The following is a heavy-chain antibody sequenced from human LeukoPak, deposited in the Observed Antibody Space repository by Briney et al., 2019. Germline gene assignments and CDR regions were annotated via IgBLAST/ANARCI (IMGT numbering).Heavy chain of an antibody. D-gene: IGHD6-6*01. CDR2: IYHSGST. J-gene: IGHJ4*02. CDR3: ARDLYSSSSGLNFDC. CDR1: GGSISSGGYY. Sequence: SETLSLTCTVSGGSISSGGYYWSWIRQPPGKGLEWIGYIYHSGSTYYNPSLKSRVTISVDRSKNQFSLKLSSVTAADTAVYYCARDLYSSSSGLNFDCXXXGXLXXVSS. V-gene: IGHV4-30-2*01.